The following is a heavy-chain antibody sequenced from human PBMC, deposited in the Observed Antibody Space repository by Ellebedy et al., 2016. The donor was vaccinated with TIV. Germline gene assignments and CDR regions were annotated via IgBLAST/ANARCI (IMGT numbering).Heavy chain of an antibody. CDR2: IKQDGSEK. D-gene: IGHD3-22*01. Sequence: PGGSLRLSCAASGFTFSSYWMSWVRQAPGKGLEWVANIKQDGSEKYYVDSVKGRFTISRDNAKNSLYLQMNSLRAEDTAVYYCARDLSSGRYDSSGSTFDYWGQGTLVTVSS. CDR1: GFTFSSYW. V-gene: IGHV3-7*01. J-gene: IGHJ4*02. CDR3: ARDLSSGRYDSSGSTFDY.